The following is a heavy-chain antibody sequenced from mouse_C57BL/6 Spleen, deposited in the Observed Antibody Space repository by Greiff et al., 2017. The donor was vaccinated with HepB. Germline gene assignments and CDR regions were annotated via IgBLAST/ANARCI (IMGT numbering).Heavy chain of an antibody. Sequence: VQLQQPGAELVKPGASVKMSCKASGYTFTSYWITWVKQRPGQGLEWIGDIYPGSGSTNYNEKFKSKATLTVDTASSTAYMQLSSLTSEDSAVYYCARCYYGSSYFDYWGQGTTLTVSS. V-gene: IGHV1-55*01. D-gene: IGHD1-1*01. CDR2: IYPGSGST. CDR3: ARCYYGSSYFDY. J-gene: IGHJ2*01. CDR1: GYTFTSYW.